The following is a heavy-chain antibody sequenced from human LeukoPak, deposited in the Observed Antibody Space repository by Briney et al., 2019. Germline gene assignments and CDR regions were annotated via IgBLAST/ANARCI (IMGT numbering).Heavy chain of an antibody. CDR1: GYTFTGYY. J-gene: IGHJ6*03. V-gene: IGHV1-2*02. Sequence: GASVKVSCKASGYTFTGYYMHWVRQAPGQGLEWMRWINPNSGGTNYAQKFQGRVTMTRDTSISTAYMELSRLRSDDTAVYYCAIIGYCSGGSCYSSYYYYMDVWGKGTTVTVSS. D-gene: IGHD2-15*01. CDR2: INPNSGGT. CDR3: AIIGYCSGGSCYSSYYYYMDV.